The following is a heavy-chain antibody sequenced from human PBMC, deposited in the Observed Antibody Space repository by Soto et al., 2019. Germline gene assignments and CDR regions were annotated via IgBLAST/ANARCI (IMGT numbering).Heavy chain of an antibody. Sequence: QVQLVQSGAEVKKPGSSVKVSCKASGGTFSSYAISWVRQAPGQGLEWMGGIIPIFGTANYAQKFQGRVTITADESTSTAYMELCSLRSEDTAVYYCARGNYYDFWSGYNLNYYYYGMDVWGQGTTVTVSS. CDR1: GGTFSSYA. D-gene: IGHD3-3*01. CDR3: ARGNYYDFWSGYNLNYYYYGMDV. V-gene: IGHV1-69*01. CDR2: IIPIFGTA. J-gene: IGHJ6*02.